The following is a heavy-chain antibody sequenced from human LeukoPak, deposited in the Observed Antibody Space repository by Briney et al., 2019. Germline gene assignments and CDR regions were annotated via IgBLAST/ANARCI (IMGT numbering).Heavy chain of an antibody. J-gene: IGHJ4*02. CDR3: ATGRQMGY. CDR1: GFTFSSFW. CDR2: IKQDGSEK. V-gene: IGHV3-7*03. D-gene: IGHD5-24*01. Sequence: GGSLRLSCAVSGFTFSSFWMSWVRQAPGKGLEWVANIKQDGSEKYYVDSVKGRFTIYRDNAKNSLFLQMNSLRAEDTAVYYCATGRQMGYWGQGTLVTVSS.